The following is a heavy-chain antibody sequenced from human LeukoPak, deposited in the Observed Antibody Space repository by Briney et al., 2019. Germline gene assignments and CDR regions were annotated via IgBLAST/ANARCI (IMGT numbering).Heavy chain of an antibody. V-gene: IGHV3-30*03. CDR3: ARVPYCGGDCYSWSYYYMDV. J-gene: IGHJ6*03. D-gene: IGHD2-21*02. Sequence: GGSLRLSCAASGFTFSSYGMHWVRQAPGKGLEWVAVIAYDGSNKHYADSVKGRFTISRDNSKNTLYLQMNSLRGEDTAVYYCARVPYCGGDCYSWSYYYMDVWGIGTTVTISS. CDR2: IAYDGSNK. CDR1: GFTFSSYG.